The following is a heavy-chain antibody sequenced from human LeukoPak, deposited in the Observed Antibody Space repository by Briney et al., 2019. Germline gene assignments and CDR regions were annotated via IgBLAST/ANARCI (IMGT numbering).Heavy chain of an antibody. CDR3: ARLRGATMPNPFDY. J-gene: IGHJ4*02. Sequence: GESLKISCNGSGYXFTNYWIGWVRQMPGKGLEWMGIIYPDDSDTRYSPSFQGQVTISGDKSISIVHLQWRSLKASDTAMYYCARLRGATMPNPFDYWGQGTLVTVSS. CDR2: IYPDDSDT. D-gene: IGHD1-26*01. V-gene: IGHV5-51*01. CDR1: GYXFTNYW.